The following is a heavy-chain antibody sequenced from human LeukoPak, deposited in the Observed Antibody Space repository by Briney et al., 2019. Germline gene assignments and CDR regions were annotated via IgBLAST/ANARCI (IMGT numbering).Heavy chain of an antibody. D-gene: IGHD1-26*01. CDR3: ARDDGSSGVDH. Sequence: SETLSLTCTVSGDSINSGGSYWSWIRQPPGKGLEWIGYIYHTGDTFYNPSLKSRVTISLDRSQNQFSLSLTSMTAADTAVYYCARDDGSSGVDHWGQGTLVTVSS. J-gene: IGHJ4*02. CDR1: GDSINSGGSY. V-gene: IGHV4-30-2*01. CDR2: IYHTGDT.